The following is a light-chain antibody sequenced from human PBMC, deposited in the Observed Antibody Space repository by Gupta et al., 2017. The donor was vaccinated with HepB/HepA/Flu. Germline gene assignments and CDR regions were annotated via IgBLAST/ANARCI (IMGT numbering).Light chain of an antibody. CDR2: GKN. CDR3: NSRDSSGNHVV. CDR1: SLRSYY. J-gene: IGLJ2*01. Sequence: SSELTQDPAVSVALGQTVRITCQGDSLRSYYVSWYQQKPGQAPVLVIYGKNNRPSGIPDRCSGSSSGNTASLTITGAQAEDEADYYCNSRDSSGNHVVFGGGTKLTVL. V-gene: IGLV3-19*01.